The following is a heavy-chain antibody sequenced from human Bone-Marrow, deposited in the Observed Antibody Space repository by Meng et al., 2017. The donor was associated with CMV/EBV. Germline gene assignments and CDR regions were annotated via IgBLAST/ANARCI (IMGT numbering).Heavy chain of an antibody. D-gene: IGHD3-22*01. CDR1: GYSFTSYW. V-gene: IGHV5-51*01. CDR2: IYPGDSDT. Sequence: GGSLRLSCKGSGYSFTSYWIGWVRQMPGKGLEWMGIIYPGDSDTRYSPSFQGQVTIPADKSISTAYLQWSSLKASDTAMYYCASSYYYDSSGYYWDAFDIWGQGTMVTVSS. J-gene: IGHJ3*02. CDR3: ASSYYYDSSGYYWDAFDI.